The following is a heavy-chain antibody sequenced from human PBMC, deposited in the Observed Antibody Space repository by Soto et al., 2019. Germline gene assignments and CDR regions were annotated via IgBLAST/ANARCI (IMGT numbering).Heavy chain of an antibody. CDR2: MSPNSGNT. CDR1: GYTFTSYD. Sequence: ASVKVSCKASGYTFTSYDINWVRQATGQGLEWMGWMSPNSGNTGYAQKFQGRVTMTRNTSISTAYVELSSLRSEDTAVYYCARGTRACSSASCYEFWGQGTLVTVSS. D-gene: IGHD2-2*01. CDR3: ARGTRACSSASCYEF. V-gene: IGHV1-8*01. J-gene: IGHJ4*02.